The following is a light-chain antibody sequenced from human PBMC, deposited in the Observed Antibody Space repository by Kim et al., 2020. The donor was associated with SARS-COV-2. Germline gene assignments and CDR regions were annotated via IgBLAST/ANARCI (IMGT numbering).Light chain of an antibody. V-gene: IGKV1-5*03. CDR3: QQYHTHST. Sequence: ASVGDTVTITCRASQDVQNWLAWYQQKPGQVPRLLIEKAFNLQYGVPARFRGSTFGTDFTLTITTLQPDDFATYYCQQYHTHSTFGQGTKVDIK. CDR1: QDVQNW. J-gene: IGKJ1*01. CDR2: KAF.